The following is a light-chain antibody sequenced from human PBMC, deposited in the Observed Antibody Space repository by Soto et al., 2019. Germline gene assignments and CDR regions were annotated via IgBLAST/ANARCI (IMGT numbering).Light chain of an antibody. V-gene: IGLV2-11*01. J-gene: IGLJ3*02. Sequence: QSALTQPRSVSGSPGQSVTISCTGTSSDVGGYNYVSWYQQHPGKAPKLMIYDVSKRPSGVPDRFSGSKSGNTASLTISGLQAEDAADYYCCSYAGSYTYWVFGGGTKVTVL. CDR2: DVS. CDR1: SSDVGGYNY. CDR3: CSYAGSYTYWV.